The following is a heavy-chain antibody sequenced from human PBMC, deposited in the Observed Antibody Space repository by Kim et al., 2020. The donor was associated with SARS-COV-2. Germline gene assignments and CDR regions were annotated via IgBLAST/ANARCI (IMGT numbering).Heavy chain of an antibody. CDR2: LSSDGANA. D-gene: IGHD3-22*01. V-gene: IGHV3-30*04. Sequence: GGSLRLSCAASGFTLSSFTMHWVRQAPGKGLEWVGVLSSDGANAYYANSVKGRFTISRDTSKNTIYLQMDSLRPEDTAVYYCARDPYDGSAYYPHYLDS. CDR1: GFTLSSFT. J-gene: IGHJ5*01. CDR3: ARDPYDGSAYYPHYLDS.